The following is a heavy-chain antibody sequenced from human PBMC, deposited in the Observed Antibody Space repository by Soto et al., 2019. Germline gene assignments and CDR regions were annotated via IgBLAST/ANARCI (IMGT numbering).Heavy chain of an antibody. Sequence: SETLSLTCTVSGGSISSGGYYWSWIRQHPGKGLEWIGYIYYSGSTYYNPSLKSRVTISVDTSKNQFSLKLSSVTAADTAVYYCAGDAESHAFDIWGQGTMVTVSS. D-gene: IGHD3-10*01. CDR3: AGDAESHAFDI. CDR1: GGSISSGGYY. V-gene: IGHV4-31*03. J-gene: IGHJ3*02. CDR2: IYYSGST.